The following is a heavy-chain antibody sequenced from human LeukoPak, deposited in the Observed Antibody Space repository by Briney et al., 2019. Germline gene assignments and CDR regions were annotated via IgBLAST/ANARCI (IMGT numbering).Heavy chain of an antibody. CDR1: GFTVSSNY. V-gene: IGHV3-66*01. D-gene: IGHD6-13*01. CDR3: ARGKAAAGTGYYYYGMDV. CDR2: IYSGGST. Sequence: GGSLRLSCAAYGFTVSSNYMSWVRQAPGKGLEWVSVIYSGGSTYYADSVKGRFTISRDNSKNTLYLQMNSLRAEDTAVYYCARGKAAAGTGYYYYGMDVWGQGTTVTVSS. J-gene: IGHJ6*02.